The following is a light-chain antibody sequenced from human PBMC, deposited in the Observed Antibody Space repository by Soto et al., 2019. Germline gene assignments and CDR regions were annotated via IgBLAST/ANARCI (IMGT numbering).Light chain of an antibody. V-gene: IGKV1-9*01. J-gene: IGKJ5*01. CDR3: QQLLSYPIT. Sequence: DIPLTQSQSFLSASVGDRVTITCRASQGISSYLAWYQQKPGKAPKLLIYAASTLQSGVPFRFSGSGSGTSFTLTISSLQPEDFATYYCQQLLSYPITFGQGTRLEIK. CDR2: AAS. CDR1: QGISSY.